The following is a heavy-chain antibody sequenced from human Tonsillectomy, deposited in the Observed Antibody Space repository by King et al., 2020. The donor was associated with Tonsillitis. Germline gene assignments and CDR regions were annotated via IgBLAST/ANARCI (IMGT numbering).Heavy chain of an antibody. J-gene: IGHJ3*02. CDR3: ARLTGGWPTGAFDI. CDR2: IDPSDSYA. Sequence: DVQLVESGAEVKKPGESLRISCKGSGYRFSTYWITWVRQMPGKGLEWTGRIDPSDSYANYSPSFQGHVTISADKSISTVYLQWNSLEASDTAMYYCARLTGGWPTGAFDIWGQGTMVTVSS. V-gene: IGHV5-10-1*01. CDR1: GYRFSTYW. D-gene: IGHD2-8*02.